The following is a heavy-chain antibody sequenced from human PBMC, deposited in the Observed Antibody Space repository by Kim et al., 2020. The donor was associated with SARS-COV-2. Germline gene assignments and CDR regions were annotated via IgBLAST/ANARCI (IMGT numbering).Heavy chain of an antibody. CDR3: ARHRNPHYYYYGMDV. V-gene: IGHV4-59*08. J-gene: IGHJ6*02. Sequence: PSLRSRVTISVDTSKTQFSLKLSSVTAADTAVYYCARHRNPHYYYYGMDVWGQGTTVTVSS.